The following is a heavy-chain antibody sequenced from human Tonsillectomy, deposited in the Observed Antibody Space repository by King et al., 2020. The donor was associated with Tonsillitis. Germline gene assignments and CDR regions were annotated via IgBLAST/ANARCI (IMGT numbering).Heavy chain of an antibody. CDR3: ARTELSDEGGLSGHWYPENGFDI. CDR1: GASIIDTEYY. J-gene: IGHJ3*02. CDR2: VSYNGRV. Sequence: QLQESGPGVVQPWETLFLDCTVSGASIIDTEYYWGWIRQSPGRGLEWLGHVSYNGRVYYNQSLRGRVTISVDTSTNQFSLRLTSLTDADTSVFYCARTELSDEGGLSGHWYPENGFDIWGQGTKVTVSS. V-gene: IGHV4-39*01. D-gene: IGHD2-21*01.